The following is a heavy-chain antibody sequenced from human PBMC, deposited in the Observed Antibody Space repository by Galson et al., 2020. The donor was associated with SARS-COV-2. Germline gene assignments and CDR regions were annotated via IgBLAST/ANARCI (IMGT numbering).Heavy chain of an antibody. CDR2: ISHSGTT. J-gene: IGHJ4*02. D-gene: IGHD2-8*01. CDR1: GYSISSGYF. CDR3: TTYSLMVISPTPLRADY. V-gene: IGHV4-38-2*02. Sequence: SKTLSLTCTVSGYSISSGYFWAWIRQTPGEGLEWMGSISHSGTTFYNPSLQSRLTMSVDTSENQFSLKLDSVTAADTAVYYCTTYSLMVISPTPLRADYWGQGTLVTVPS.